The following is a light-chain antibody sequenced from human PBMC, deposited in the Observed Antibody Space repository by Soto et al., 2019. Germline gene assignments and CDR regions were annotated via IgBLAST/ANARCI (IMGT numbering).Light chain of an antibody. V-gene: IGKV3D-15*01. CDR3: QQYNNWPWT. Sequence: EIVLTQSPDTLSLSPVDRATLSCVASQSVDTFLSWYQQKPGQAPRLFIYDSSTRAAGIPDRFSGSGSGTDFTLTISSLQSEDFTVYYCQQYNNWPWTFGQGTKVDIK. J-gene: IGKJ1*01. CDR2: DSS. CDR1: QSVDTF.